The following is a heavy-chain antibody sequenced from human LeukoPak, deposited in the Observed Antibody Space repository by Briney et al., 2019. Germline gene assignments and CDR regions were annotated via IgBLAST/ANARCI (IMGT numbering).Heavy chain of an antibody. CDR3: ARDIPYYYDSSGYYDAFDI. CDR1: GFTFSSYA. D-gene: IGHD3-22*01. Sequence: GRSLRLPCAASGFTFSSYAMHWVRQAPGKGLEWVAVISYDGSNKYYVDSVKGRFTISRDNSKNTLYLQMNSLRAEDTAVYYCARDIPYYYDSSGYYDAFDIWGQGTMVTVSS. V-gene: IGHV3-30-3*01. CDR2: ISYDGSNK. J-gene: IGHJ3*02.